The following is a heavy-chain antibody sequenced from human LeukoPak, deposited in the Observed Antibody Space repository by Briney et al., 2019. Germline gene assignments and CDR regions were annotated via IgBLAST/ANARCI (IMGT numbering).Heavy chain of an antibody. D-gene: IGHD3-22*01. CDR2: VSTNDGNT. CDR3: TRAPPGMTMMTDY. V-gene: IGHV1-18*04. J-gene: IGHJ4*02. CDR1: GYTLSNHA. Sequence: WASVKVSCKGSGYTLSNHAFSWVRQAPGQGLEWMGRVSTNDGNTVYAQRLQGRVTMTTDTSTSVAYMELRSLTSDDTAVYYCTRAPPGMTMMTDYWGQGTLVTVSS.